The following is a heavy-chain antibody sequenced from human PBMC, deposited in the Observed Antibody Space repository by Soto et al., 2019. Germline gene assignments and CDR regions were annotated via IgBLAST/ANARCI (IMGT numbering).Heavy chain of an antibody. CDR3: ARDLRFEPPVFDY. CDR2: IYYSGST. D-gene: IGHD3-16*01. V-gene: IGHV4-30-4*01. CDR1: GGSISSGDYY. Sequence: PSETLSLTCTVSGGSISSGDYYWSWIRQPPWKGLEWIGYIYYSGSTYYNPSLKSRVTISVDTSKNQFSLKLSSVTAADTAVYYCARDLRFEPPVFDYWGQGTLVNVSS. J-gene: IGHJ4*02.